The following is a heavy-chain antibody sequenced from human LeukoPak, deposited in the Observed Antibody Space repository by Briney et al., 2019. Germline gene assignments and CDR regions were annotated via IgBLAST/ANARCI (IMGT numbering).Heavy chain of an antibody. D-gene: IGHD4-17*01. V-gene: IGHV3-30*04. CDR2: ISTDGNDK. J-gene: IGHJ4*02. CDR1: GFTFSGHA. CDR3: AKEIRPNDY. Sequence: PGGSLRLSCAASGFTFSGHAMHWVRQAPGKGLEWLTVISTDGNDKHYADSVKGRFTVSRDNSKNTVYLHMNSLRPDDTAVYYCAKEIRPNDYWGQGTLVTVSS.